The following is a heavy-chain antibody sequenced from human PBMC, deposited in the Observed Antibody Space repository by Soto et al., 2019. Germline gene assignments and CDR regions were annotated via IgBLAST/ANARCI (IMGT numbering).Heavy chain of an antibody. V-gene: IGHV4-39*01. D-gene: IGHD6-19*01. Sequence: LETLSLTCTVSGGSISSSSYYWGWIRQPPGKGLEWIGSIYYSGSTYYNPSLKSRVTISVDTSKNQFSLKLSSVTAADTAVYYCARHGSSGWFDTLDDWGQGTLVTVSS. CDR1: GGSISSSSYY. CDR2: IYYSGST. CDR3: ARHGSSGWFDTLDD. J-gene: IGHJ4*02.